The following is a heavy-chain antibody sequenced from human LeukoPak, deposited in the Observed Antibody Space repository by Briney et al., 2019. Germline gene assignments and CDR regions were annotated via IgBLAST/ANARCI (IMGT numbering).Heavy chain of an antibody. D-gene: IGHD3-3*01. CDR2: IYYTGNT. Sequence: SETLSLTCTVSGDSISSSSYYWGWIRQPPGKGLEWIGNIYYTGNTYFNPSLKSRVTISIDTSKNQFSLKLSSVTAADTAVYYCARHQGSIFGVVIRQIDYWGQGTLVTVSS. J-gene: IGHJ4*02. CDR1: GDSISSSSYY. CDR3: ARHQGSIFGVVIRQIDY. V-gene: IGHV4-39*01.